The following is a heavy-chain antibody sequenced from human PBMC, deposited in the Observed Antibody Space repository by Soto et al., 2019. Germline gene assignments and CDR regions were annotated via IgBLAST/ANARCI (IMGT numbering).Heavy chain of an antibody. Sequence: EVQLVESGGGLVQPGGSLRLSCAASGFSLSSYWMSLVRQAPGKGLEWVANMNQDGSESDYVGSVKGRFTFTRDNAKNSRYLQMNSLRAEDTAVYYCARLSTSAGRRDLACWGQGTLVTVSS. CDR1: GFSLSSYW. CDR2: MNQDGSES. J-gene: IGHJ4*02. CDR3: ARLSTSAGRRDLAC. V-gene: IGHV3-7*01.